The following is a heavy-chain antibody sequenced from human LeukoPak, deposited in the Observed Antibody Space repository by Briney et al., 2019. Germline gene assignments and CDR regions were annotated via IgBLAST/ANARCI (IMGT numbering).Heavy chain of an antibody. CDR2: INHSGST. J-gene: IGHJ4*02. CDR1: GGSFSGYY. D-gene: IGHD2-2*01. CDR3: ARVGVVPAARQARFDY. V-gene: IGHV4-34*01. Sequence: SETLSLTCAVYGGSFSGYYRSWIRQPPGKGLEWIGEINHSGSTNYNPSLKSRVTISVDTSKNQFSLKLSSVTAADTAVYYCARVGVVPAARQARFDYWGQGTLVTVSS.